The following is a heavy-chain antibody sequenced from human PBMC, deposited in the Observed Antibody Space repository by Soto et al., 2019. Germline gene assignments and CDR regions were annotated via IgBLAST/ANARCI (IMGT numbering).Heavy chain of an antibody. CDR3: TKLYTVENQGIDF. D-gene: IGHD3-10*01. J-gene: IGHJ6*02. CDR1: GFTFNYAW. Sequence: GGSRRLSCAASGFTFNYAWMTWVRQAPGKGLEWVGRIKSKAGGGTVDYAAPVKGRFTISRDDSKNTVYLQMNSLEAEDIALYYCTKLYTVENQGIDFWGQGTTVTVSS. CDR2: IKSKAGGGTV. V-gene: IGHV3-15*05.